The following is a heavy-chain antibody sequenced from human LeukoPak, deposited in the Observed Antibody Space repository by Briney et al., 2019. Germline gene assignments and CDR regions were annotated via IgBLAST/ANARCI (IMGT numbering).Heavy chain of an antibody. J-gene: IGHJ6*03. CDR3: ARVTEVPTVTTRDSYYYYYMDV. CDR1: GYTFTGYY. CDR2: INPSGGST. V-gene: IGHV1-46*01. D-gene: IGHD4-17*01. Sequence: ASVKVSCKASGYTFTGYYMHWVRQAPGQGLEWMGIINPSGGSTSYAQKFQGRVTMTRDMSTSTVYMELSSLRSEDTAVYYCARVTEVPTVTTRDSYYYYYMDVWGKGTTVTISS.